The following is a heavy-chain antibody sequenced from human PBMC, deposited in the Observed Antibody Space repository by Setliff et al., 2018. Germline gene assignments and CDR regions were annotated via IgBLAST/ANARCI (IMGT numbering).Heavy chain of an antibody. D-gene: IGHD3-3*01. J-gene: IGHJ4*02. Sequence: SETLSLTCTVSGGSISSHYWSWIRQPPGKGLEWIGSIYYSGSTNYNPSLKSRVTISVDTSKNQVSLKLSSVTAADTAVYYCARDRGVGGYNFWGGTTTYYFDYWGQGTLVTVSS. V-gene: IGHV4-59*11. CDR3: ARDRGVGGYNFWGGTTTYYFDY. CDR1: GGSISSHY. CDR2: IYYSGST.